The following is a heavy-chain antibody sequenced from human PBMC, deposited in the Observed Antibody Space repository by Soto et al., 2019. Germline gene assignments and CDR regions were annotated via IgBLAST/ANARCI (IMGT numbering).Heavy chain of an antibody. CDR2: VCPSGNT. J-gene: IGHJ4*02. V-gene: IGHV4-59*04. CDR1: GGSIGSYY. Sequence: SETLSLTCTVSGGSIGSYYWSWIRQPPGKGLEWIVSVCPSGNTFYNPSLKSRVTISADTSKSQVSLKLNSVIAADTAVYYCGRRRSWHEYYDFWGQGTQVTVSS. D-gene: IGHD3-10*01. CDR3: GRRRSWHEYYDF.